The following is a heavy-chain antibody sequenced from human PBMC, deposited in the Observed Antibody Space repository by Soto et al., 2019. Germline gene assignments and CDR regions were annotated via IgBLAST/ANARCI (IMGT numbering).Heavy chain of an antibody. J-gene: IGHJ4*02. V-gene: IGHV4-34*01. D-gene: IGHD5-18*01. CDR3: ARGQDSAKIGY. Sequence: SETLSLTCAVHGGSVSGYYWTWIRQPPGKGLEWIGEIHPSGVNNYNASLSSQVAMSLDSSKNQFSLTLTSIIVADTAVYYCARGQDSAKIGYWGPGTLVTVSS. CDR2: IHPSGVN. CDR1: GGSVSGYY.